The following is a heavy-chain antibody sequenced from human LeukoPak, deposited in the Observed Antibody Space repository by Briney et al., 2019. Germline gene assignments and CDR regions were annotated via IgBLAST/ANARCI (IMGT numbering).Heavy chain of an antibody. CDR3: ASISGSSWPPYYYYYGMDV. CDR1: GYTFTGNY. V-gene: IGHV1-2*02. CDR2: INPNSSGT. D-gene: IGHD6-13*01. J-gene: IGHJ6*02. Sequence: ASVKVSCKASGYTFTGNYIHWVRQAPGQGLEWMGWINPNSSGTNYAQKFQGRVTMTRDTSISTAYMELSRLRSDDTAVYYCASISGSSWPPYYYYYGMDVWGQGTTVTVSS.